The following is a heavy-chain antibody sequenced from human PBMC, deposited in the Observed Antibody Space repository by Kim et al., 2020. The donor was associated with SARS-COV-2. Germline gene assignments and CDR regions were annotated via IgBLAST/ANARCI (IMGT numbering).Heavy chain of an antibody. D-gene: IGHD3-22*01. J-gene: IGHJ4*02. CDR2: ISYDGSNK. CDR1: GFTFSSYA. V-gene: IGHV3-30-3*01. CDR3: ASPDYYDSSGCGGY. Sequence: GGSLRLSCAASGFTFSSYAMHWVRQAPGKGLEWVAVISYDGSNKYYADSVKGRFTISRDNSKNTLYLQMNSLRAEDTAVYYCASPDYYDSSGCGGYWGQGTLVAVSS.